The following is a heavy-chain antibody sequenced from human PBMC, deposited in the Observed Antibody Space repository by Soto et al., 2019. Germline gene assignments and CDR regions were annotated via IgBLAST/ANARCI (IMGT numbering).Heavy chain of an antibody. CDR1: GGSISSYY. Sequence: PSETLSLTCTASGGSISSYYWSWNRQPPGKGLEWIGYMYYGGRTDYNPSLKSLVTISVDTSKMQVSLKLSSVTAADTAVYFCARGTPSPLIVRSSRGPWFDPWGQGTLVTVSS. CDR3: ARGTPSPLIVRSSRGPWFDP. J-gene: IGHJ5*02. V-gene: IGHV4-59*08. CDR2: MYYGGRT. D-gene: IGHD2-15*01.